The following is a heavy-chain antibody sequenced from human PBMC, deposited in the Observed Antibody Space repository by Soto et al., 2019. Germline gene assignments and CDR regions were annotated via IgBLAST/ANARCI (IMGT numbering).Heavy chain of an antibody. V-gene: IGHV3-30-3*01. CDR3: ARGKGNLGYYYYGMDV. CDR2: ISYDGSNK. J-gene: IGHJ6*02. CDR1: GFTFSSYA. Sequence: QVQLVESGGGVVQPGRSLRLSCAASGFTFSSYAMHWVRQAPGKGLEWVAVISYDGSNKYYADSVKGRFTISRVNSKNTLYLQMNSLRAEDTAVYYCARGKGNLGYYYYGMDVWGQGTTVTVSS. D-gene: IGHD3-16*01.